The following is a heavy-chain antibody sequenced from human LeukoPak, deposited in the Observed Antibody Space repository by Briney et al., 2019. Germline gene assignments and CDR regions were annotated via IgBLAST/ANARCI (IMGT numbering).Heavy chain of an antibody. CDR3: ARHRHYGYNCIPVDDY. D-gene: IGHD5-24*01. J-gene: IGHJ4*02. CDR1: GGSKSRTLHQ. Sequence: SETLSHTSCVSGGSKSRTLHQGVGIRQPPGKGLEWNGSIFYSGSPYYNPSLKSRVTISVDTPKNQFSLKLNSVTAADTAVYYCARHRHYGYNCIPVDDYWGQGTLVTVSS. CDR2: IFYSGSP. V-gene: IGHV4-39*01.